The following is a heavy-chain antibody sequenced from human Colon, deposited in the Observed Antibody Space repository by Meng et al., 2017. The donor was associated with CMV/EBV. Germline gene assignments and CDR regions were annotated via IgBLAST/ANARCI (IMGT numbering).Heavy chain of an antibody. CDR3: ARGRYCSSSSCSYYYYYGMDV. CDR2: IKQDGTET. D-gene: IGHD2-2*01. Sequence: GGSLRLSCAASGFTFSDYYMSWIRQAPGKGLEWVATIKQDGTETFHEDSVKGRFTTSRDNAQTSLYLQMTSLRADDTAVYYCARGRYCSSSSCSYYYYYGMDVWGQGTTVTVSS. J-gene: IGHJ6*02. V-gene: IGHV3-7*01. CDR1: GFTFSDYY.